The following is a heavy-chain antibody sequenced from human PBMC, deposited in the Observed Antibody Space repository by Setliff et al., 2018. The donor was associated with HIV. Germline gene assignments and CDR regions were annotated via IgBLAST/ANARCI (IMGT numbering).Heavy chain of an antibody. CDR3: ASLQPDAVDA. J-gene: IGHJ6*02. CDR2: IHPGDSET. Sequence: PGESLKLSCKASGYSFTNYWIGWVRQMPGKGLEWMGIIHPGDSETRYSPSFQGQVIISADKSINTAYLQWSSLKASDTAMYYCASLQPDAVDAWGQGTTVTVSS. V-gene: IGHV5-51*01. CDR1: GYSFTNYW.